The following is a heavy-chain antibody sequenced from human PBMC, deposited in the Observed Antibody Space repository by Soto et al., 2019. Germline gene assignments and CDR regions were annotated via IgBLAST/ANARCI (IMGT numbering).Heavy chain of an antibody. CDR3: ASGSRDSYPGSRIFDF. D-gene: IGHD3-10*01. J-gene: IGHJ4*02. CDR2: ITDTGGDS. V-gene: IGHV3-23*01. CDR1: GITFRSRA. Sequence: LRLSCVASGITFRSRAMSGVRQAPGEGLAWVSVITDTGGDSKYADSVRGRFTISRDNSKNTLYLQMSSLRVDDSAVYYCASGSRDSYPGSRIFDFWGQGTLVTVSS.